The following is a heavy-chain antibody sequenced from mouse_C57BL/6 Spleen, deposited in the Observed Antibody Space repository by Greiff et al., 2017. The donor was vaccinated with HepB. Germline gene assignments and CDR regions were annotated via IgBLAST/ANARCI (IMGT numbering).Heavy chain of an antibody. CDR3: ARDGGTTVVDYFDY. J-gene: IGHJ2*01. V-gene: IGHV1-81*01. CDR1: GYTFTSYG. Sequence: VQLQQSGAELARPGASVKLSCKASGYTFTSYGISWVKQRTGQGLEWIGEIYPRSGNTYYNEKFKGKATLTADKSSSTAYMELRSLTSEDSAVYFCARDGGTTVVDYFDYWGQGTTLTVSS. D-gene: IGHD1-1*01. CDR2: IYPRSGNT.